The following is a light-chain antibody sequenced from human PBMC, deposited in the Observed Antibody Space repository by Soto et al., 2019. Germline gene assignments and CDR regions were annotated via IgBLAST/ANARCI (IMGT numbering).Light chain of an antibody. Sequence: EILFTQSPGTLPLSPGERATLSCRATQSVAGSYLAWYQHKPGQAPRLLIYGTFTKATGIPERFSGSGSGTEFTLTISGLEPEDFAVDYCHQYGNSTRTFGQGTKVDIK. J-gene: IGKJ1*01. CDR1: QSVAGSY. CDR3: HQYGNSTRT. CDR2: GTF. V-gene: IGKV3-20*01.